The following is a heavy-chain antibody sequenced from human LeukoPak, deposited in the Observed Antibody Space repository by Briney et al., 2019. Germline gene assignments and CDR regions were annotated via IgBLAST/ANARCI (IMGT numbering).Heavy chain of an antibody. CDR3: ARLSGNYYNFDY. CDR2: IWSDGSNK. J-gene: IGHJ4*02. D-gene: IGHD1-26*01. CDR1: GFTFRSYG. V-gene: IGHV3-33*01. Sequence: GGSLRLSCAASGFTFRSYGMHWVRQAPGKGLEWVAVIWSDGSNKHYADSVKGRFTISRDNSKNTLYLQMNSLRAEDTAVYYCARLSGNYYNFDYWGQGTLVTVSS.